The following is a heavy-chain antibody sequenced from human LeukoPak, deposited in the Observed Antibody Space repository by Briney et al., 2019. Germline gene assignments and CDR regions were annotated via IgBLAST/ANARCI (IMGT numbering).Heavy chain of an antibody. Sequence: SETLSLTCTVSSGSISSSSYYWGWVRQPPGKGLEWIGSIYYSGTTYDNPSLKSRVTISVDTSKNPFSLKLSSVTAADTAVYYCARLRDIVVIPAADANWFDHWGQGTLVTVSS. J-gene: IGHJ5*02. V-gene: IGHV4-39*01. CDR1: SGSISSSSYY. D-gene: IGHD2-2*01. CDR2: IYYSGTT. CDR3: ARLRDIVVIPAADANWFDH.